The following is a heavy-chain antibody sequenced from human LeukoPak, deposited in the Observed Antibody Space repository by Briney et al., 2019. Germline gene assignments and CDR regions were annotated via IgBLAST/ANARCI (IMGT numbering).Heavy chain of an antibody. CDR2: INPYNGNT. Sequence: ASVKVSCKASGYTFTTYGISWVRQAPGQGLECMAWINPYNGNTKFAQKLQGRVTMTTDTSTSTAYMELRSLRSDDTAVFYCAREIYGRFDYWGQGTLVTVSS. V-gene: IGHV1-18*01. D-gene: IGHD2-2*02. J-gene: IGHJ4*02. CDR1: GYTFTTYG. CDR3: AREIYGRFDY.